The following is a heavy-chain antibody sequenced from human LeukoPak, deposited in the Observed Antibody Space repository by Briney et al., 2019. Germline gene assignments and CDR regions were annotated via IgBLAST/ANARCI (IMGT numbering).Heavy chain of an antibody. CDR3: ARWPAAGTFDY. CDR1: GFTFSSYS. V-gene: IGHV3-21*01. D-gene: IGHD6-13*01. Sequence: GGSLRLSCAASGFTFSSYSMNWVRQAPGKGLEWVSSISSSSYIYYADSVKGRFTISRDNAKNSLYLQMNSLRAEDTAVYYCARWPAAGTFDYWGQGTLVTVSS. J-gene: IGHJ4*02. CDR2: ISSSSYI.